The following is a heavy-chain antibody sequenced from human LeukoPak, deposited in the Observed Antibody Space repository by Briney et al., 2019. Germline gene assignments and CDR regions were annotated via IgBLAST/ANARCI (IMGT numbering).Heavy chain of an antibody. CDR3: ARLDDSSGYLY. Sequence: SETLSLTCTVSGGSISSSSYYWGWIRQPPGKGLEWIGSIYYSGSTYYNPSLKSRVTISVDTSKNQFSLKLSSVTAADTAVYYCARLDDSSGYLYWGQGTLVAVSS. V-gene: IGHV4-39*07. D-gene: IGHD3-22*01. J-gene: IGHJ4*02. CDR1: GGSISSSSYY. CDR2: IYYSGST.